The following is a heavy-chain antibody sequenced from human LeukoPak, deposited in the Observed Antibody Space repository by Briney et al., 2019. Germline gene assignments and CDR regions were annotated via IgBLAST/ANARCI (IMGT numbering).Heavy chain of an antibody. Sequence: SETLSLTCTVSGGPISSYYWSWIRQPAGKGLEWIGYIHYSGSTNYNPSLKSRVTISVGTSKNQFSLKLSSVTAADTAVYYCARGGYADYYYYCYMDVWGKGTTVTVSS. V-gene: IGHV4-59*01. D-gene: IGHD2-15*01. CDR3: ARGGYADYYYYCYMDV. J-gene: IGHJ6*03. CDR1: GGPISSYY. CDR2: IHYSGST.